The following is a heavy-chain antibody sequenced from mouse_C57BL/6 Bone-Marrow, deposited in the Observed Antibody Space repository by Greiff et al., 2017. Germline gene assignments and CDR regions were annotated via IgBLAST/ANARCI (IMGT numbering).Heavy chain of an antibody. V-gene: IGHV1-80*01. CDR2: IYPGDGDT. CDR1: GYAFSSYW. D-gene: IGHD1-1*01. Sequence: QVQLQQSGAELVKPGASVKISCKASGYAFSSYWMNWVKQRPGKGLEWIGQIYPGDGDTNYNGKFKGKATLTADKSSSTAYIQLSLLTSEDSAVYFCARLLRFYFDYWGKVTTRTVSS. J-gene: IGHJ2*01. CDR3: ARLLRFYFDY.